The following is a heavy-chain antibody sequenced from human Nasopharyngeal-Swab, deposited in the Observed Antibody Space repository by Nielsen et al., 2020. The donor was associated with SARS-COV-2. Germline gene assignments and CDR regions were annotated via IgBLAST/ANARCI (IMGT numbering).Heavy chain of an antibody. Sequence: SETLSLTCAVYGGSFSGYYWSWIRQPPGKGLEWIGEINHSGSTNYKPSLKSRVTISVDTSKNQFSLKLSSVTAADTAVYYCARVGIFGVVWLTGAGFDYWGQGTLVTVSS. V-gene: IGHV4-34*01. J-gene: IGHJ4*02. CDR2: INHSGST. D-gene: IGHD3-3*01. CDR1: GGSFSGYY. CDR3: ARVGIFGVVWLTGAGFDY.